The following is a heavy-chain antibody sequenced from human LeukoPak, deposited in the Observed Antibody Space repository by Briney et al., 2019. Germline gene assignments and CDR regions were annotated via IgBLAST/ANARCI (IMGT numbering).Heavy chain of an antibody. D-gene: IGHD1-26*01. Sequence: GGSLRLSCTASGFTFGDYAMSWVRQAPGKGLEWVGFIRNKAYGATTEYAASVKGRFTISRDDSKSIAYLQMNSLKTEDTAVYYCTRVPMRGSSNWAYFDYWGQGTPVTVSS. CDR1: GFTFGDYA. V-gene: IGHV3-49*04. CDR2: IRNKAYGATT. CDR3: TRVPMRGSSNWAYFDY. J-gene: IGHJ4*02.